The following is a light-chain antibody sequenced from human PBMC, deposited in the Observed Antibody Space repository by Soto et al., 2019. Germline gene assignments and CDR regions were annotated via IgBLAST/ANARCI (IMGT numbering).Light chain of an antibody. J-gene: IGKJ1*01. CDR3: QQLNSYPRT. CDR1: QGISSY. V-gene: IGKV1-9*01. Sequence: DIQMTQSPSTLSGSVGDRFTISCRASQGISSYLAWYQQKPGKAPKLLIYAASTLQSGVPSRFSGSGSGTEFTLTISSLQPEDFATYYCQQLNSYPRTFGQGTKVDI. CDR2: AAS.